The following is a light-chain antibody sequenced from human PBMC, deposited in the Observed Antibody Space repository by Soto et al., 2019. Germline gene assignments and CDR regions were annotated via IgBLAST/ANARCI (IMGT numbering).Light chain of an antibody. Sequence: QSALTQPASVSGSPGQSITISCTGTSSDVGGYNYVSWYQQHPGKAPKIMIYEVSNRPSGVSNRFSGSKSGNTASLTISGLQAEDEDDYYCSSYTSSSTHWVFGGGTKLTVL. V-gene: IGLV2-14*01. CDR1: SSDVGGYNY. CDR3: SSYTSSSTHWV. CDR2: EVS. J-gene: IGLJ3*02.